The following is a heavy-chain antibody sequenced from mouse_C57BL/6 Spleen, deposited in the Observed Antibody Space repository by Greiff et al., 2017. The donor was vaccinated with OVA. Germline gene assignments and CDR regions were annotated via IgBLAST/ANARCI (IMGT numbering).Heavy chain of an antibody. CDR3: ARVRGYGSSYWYFDV. D-gene: IGHD1-1*01. CDR1: GFTFSDYY. Sequence: EVQVVESEGGLVQPGSSMKLSCTASGFTFSDYYMAWVRQVPEKGLEWVANINYDGSSTYYLDSLKSRFIISRDNAKNILYLQMSSLKSEDTATYYCARVRGYGSSYWYFDVWGTGTTVTVSS. V-gene: IGHV5-16*01. J-gene: IGHJ1*03. CDR2: INYDGSST.